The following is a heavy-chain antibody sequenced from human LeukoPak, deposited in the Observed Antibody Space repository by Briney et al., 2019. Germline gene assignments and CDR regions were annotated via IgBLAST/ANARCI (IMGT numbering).Heavy chain of an antibody. J-gene: IGHJ4*02. CDR1: GFTFSSHA. CDR2: IGGSGKNT. D-gene: IGHD3-10*01. CDR3: AKDLETINPTMD. V-gene: IGHV3-23*01. Sequence: GGSLRLSCAASGFTFSSHAMSWVRQAPGKGLEWVSSIGGSGKNTFYADAVKGRLTISRDNSKDNLYFQMNSLRAEDTAVYYCAKDLETINPTMDWGQGTLVTVSS.